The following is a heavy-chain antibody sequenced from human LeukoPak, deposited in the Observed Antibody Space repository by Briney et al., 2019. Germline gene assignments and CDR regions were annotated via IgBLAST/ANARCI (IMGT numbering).Heavy chain of an antibody. V-gene: IGHV1-18*01. CDR2: ISGYNGNT. CDR3: GRSYSSSHPDWFDP. Sequence: ISGYNGNTNYEQKLQGRVTMTPDTSTSTAYMELRSLRADDTAVYYCGRSYSSSHPDWFDPWGQGTLVTVSS. D-gene: IGHD6-6*01. J-gene: IGHJ5*02.